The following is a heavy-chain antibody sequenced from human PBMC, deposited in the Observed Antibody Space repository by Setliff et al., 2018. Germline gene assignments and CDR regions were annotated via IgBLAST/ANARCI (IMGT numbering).Heavy chain of an antibody. V-gene: IGHV3-21*01. CDR2: ISPDSIYI. CDR3: VVGYYDSSGYYSKIPFDY. CDR1: GFTFRTFS. Sequence: PGGSLRLSCAASGFTFRTFSMHWVRQAPGKGLEWVSSISPDSIYIYYADSVKGRLTISRDNAWDSLYLQMNSLGAEDTAVYYCVVGYYDSSGYYSKIPFDYWGQGTLVTVSS. D-gene: IGHD3-22*01. J-gene: IGHJ4*02.